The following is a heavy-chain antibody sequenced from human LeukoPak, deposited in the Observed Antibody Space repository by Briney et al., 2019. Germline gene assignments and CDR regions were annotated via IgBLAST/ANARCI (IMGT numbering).Heavy chain of an antibody. Sequence: PGGSLRLSCTASGFTFSSYWMHWVRQTPGKGLVWVSRLNTDGSSTNYADSVEGRFTISRDNAKNTLYLQMNSLRADDTAVYYCARDPKPYCSGGTCYYYWFDPWGQGTLVTVSS. J-gene: IGHJ5*02. CDR3: ARDPKPYCSGGTCYYYWFDP. V-gene: IGHV3-74*01. CDR2: LNTDGSST. CDR1: GFTFSSYW. D-gene: IGHD2-15*01.